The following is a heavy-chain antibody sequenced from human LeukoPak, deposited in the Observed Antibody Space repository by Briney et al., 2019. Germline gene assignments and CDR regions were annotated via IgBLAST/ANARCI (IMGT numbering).Heavy chain of an antibody. V-gene: IGHV3-30-3*01. J-gene: IGHJ4*02. CDR3: ARDGGYDFWSGYYQDY. CDR2: ISYDANIGSNK. Sequence: GRSLRLSCATSGFTFSRYAMHWVRQAPGKGLEWVALISYDANIGSNKYYADSVKGRFTISKDNSKNTLYLQMNSLRAEDTAVYYCARDGGYDFWSGYYQDYWGQGTLVTVSS. D-gene: IGHD3-3*01. CDR1: GFTFSRYA.